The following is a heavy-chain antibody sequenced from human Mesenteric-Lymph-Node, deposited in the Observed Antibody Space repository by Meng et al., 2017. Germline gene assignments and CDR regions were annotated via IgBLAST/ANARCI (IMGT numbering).Heavy chain of an antibody. J-gene: IGHJ2*01. CDR1: GGSVINTNYY. CDR3: ARGQKGYFDL. CDR2: IYYSGST. Sequence: QVHLRKPGPGLLGPSEPLPLTCTFTGGSVINTNYYCHWIRQPPGKGLEWIGYIYYSGSTNYNPSLKSRVTISVDTSKNQFSLMLSSVTAADTAVYYCARGQKGYFDLWGRGTLVTVSS. V-gene: IGHV4-61*01.